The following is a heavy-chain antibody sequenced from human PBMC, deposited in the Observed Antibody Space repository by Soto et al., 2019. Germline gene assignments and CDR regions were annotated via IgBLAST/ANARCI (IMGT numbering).Heavy chain of an antibody. CDR2: ISAYNGNK. V-gene: IGHV1-18*01. J-gene: IGHJ4*02. CDR3: ARDVGQQLFDY. Sequence: QVQLVQSGAEVKKPGAAVKVPCKASGYTFTSYGISWVRQAPGQGLEWMGWISAYNGNKKYAQKLQGRVSMTTDTATSTAYMELRSLRSDDTAVYYCARDVGQQLFDYWGQGTLVTVSS. CDR1: GYTFTSYG. D-gene: IGHD6-13*01.